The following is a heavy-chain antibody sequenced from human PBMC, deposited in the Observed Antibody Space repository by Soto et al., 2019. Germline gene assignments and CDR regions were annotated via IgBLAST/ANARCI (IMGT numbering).Heavy chain of an antibody. V-gene: IGHV3-30*18. Sequence: QVQLVESGGGVVQPGRSLRLSCAASGFTFSSYGMHWVRQGPGKGLEWVAVISYDGSNKYYADSVKGRFTISRDNSKNTLYLQMNSLRAEDTAVYYCAKGSTAMTYFDYWGQGTLVTVSS. D-gene: IGHD5-18*01. CDR1: GFTFSSYG. CDR3: AKGSTAMTYFDY. CDR2: ISYDGSNK. J-gene: IGHJ4*02.